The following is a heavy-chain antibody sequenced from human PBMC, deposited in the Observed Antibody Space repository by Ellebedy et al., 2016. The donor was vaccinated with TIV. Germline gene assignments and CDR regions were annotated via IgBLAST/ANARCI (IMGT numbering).Heavy chain of an antibody. Sequence: MPSETLSLTCTVSGGSISSYYWSWIRQPPGKGLEWIGYIYYSGSTNYNPSLKTRVTISVDTSKNQFSLKLSSVTAADTAVYYCARPQGSSSWYSAWGQGTLVTVSS. CDR2: IYYSGST. J-gene: IGHJ5*02. D-gene: IGHD6-13*01. CDR3: ARPQGSSSWYSA. V-gene: IGHV4-59*08. CDR1: GGSISSYY.